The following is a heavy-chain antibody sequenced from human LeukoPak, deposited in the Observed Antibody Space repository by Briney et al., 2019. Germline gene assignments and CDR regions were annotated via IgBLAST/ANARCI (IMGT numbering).Heavy chain of an antibody. J-gene: IGHJ4*02. V-gene: IGHV5-51*01. CDR3: ARRYGGYFDY. Sequence: GESLKISCKGSGYTFTTQWIGWVRQMPGKGLEWMGIIYPADSGSRYSPSFQGQVTISADKSISTAYLQWSSLKASDTAMYYCARRYGGYFDYWGQGTLVTVSS. D-gene: IGHD3-10*01. CDR2: IYPADSGS. CDR1: GYTFTTQW.